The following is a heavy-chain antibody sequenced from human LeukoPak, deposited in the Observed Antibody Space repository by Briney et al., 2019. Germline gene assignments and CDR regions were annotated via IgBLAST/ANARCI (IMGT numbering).Heavy chain of an antibody. CDR1: GGSISGFY. CDR3: ARDRDSSGWFDY. CDR2: IYYSGSA. J-gene: IGHJ4*02. Sequence: SETLSLTCTVSGGSISGFYWGWIRQPPGKGLEWIGFIYYSGSANYNPSLKSRVTMSVDMSKNQFSLKLGSVTAADTAFYYCARDRDSSGWFDYWGQGALVTVSS. D-gene: IGHD6-19*01. V-gene: IGHV4-59*01.